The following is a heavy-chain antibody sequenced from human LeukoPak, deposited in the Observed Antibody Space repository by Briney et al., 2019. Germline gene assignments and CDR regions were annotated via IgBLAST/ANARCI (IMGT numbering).Heavy chain of an antibody. CDR1: GGSTSSSSYY. CDR3: ARDNYVWGSYRTPLAFDI. V-gene: IGHV4-39*07. D-gene: IGHD3-16*02. J-gene: IGHJ3*02. Sequence: SETLSLTCTVSGGSTSSSSYYWGWIRQPPGKGLEWIGSIYYSGSTYYNPSLKSRVTISVDTSKNQFSLKLSSVTAADTAVYYCARDNYVWGSYRTPLAFDIWGQGTMVTVSS. CDR2: IYYSGST.